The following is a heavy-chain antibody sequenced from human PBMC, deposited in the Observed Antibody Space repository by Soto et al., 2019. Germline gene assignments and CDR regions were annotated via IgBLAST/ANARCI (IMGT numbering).Heavy chain of an antibody. D-gene: IGHD5-18*01. Sequence: SVKVSCKASGGTFSSYAISWVRQAPGQGLEWMGGIIPIFGTANYAQKFQGRVTITADESTSTAYMELSSLRSEDTAVYYCAANRGYSYGYFGWFDAWGQGTLVTVSS. V-gene: IGHV1-69*13. CDR1: GGTFSSYA. CDR2: IIPIFGTA. CDR3: AANRGYSYGYFGWFDA. J-gene: IGHJ5*02.